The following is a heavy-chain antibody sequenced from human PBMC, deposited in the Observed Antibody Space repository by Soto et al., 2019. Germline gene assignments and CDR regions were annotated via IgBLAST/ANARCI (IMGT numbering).Heavy chain of an antibody. CDR3: ASINTVMANYYGMDV. V-gene: IGHV4-34*01. J-gene: IGHJ6*02. D-gene: IGHD3-10*01. CDR1: GGSFSGYY. Sequence: YETLYRTCVVYGGSFSGYYWSWIRQPPGKGLEWIGENNHSGSTNYNPSLKSRVTISVDTSKNQFSLKLSSVTAADTAVYYCASINTVMANYYGMDVWGQGTTVTVSS. CDR2: NNHSGST.